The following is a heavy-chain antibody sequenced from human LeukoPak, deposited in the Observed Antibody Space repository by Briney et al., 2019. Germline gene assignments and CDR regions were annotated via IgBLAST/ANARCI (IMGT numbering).Heavy chain of an antibody. J-gene: IGHJ4*02. CDR1: GFTFSSYN. Sequence: TGGSLRLSCAASGFTFSSYNMNWVSQAPGKGLEWVSDISSSGSTIYFADSVKGRFTISRDNAKNSLYLQMNSLRDEDTAVYYCARLEYYYVSGNYYKLFDYWGQGTLATVCS. D-gene: IGHD3-10*01. CDR3: ARLEYYYVSGNYYKLFDY. CDR2: ISSSGSTI. V-gene: IGHV3-48*02.